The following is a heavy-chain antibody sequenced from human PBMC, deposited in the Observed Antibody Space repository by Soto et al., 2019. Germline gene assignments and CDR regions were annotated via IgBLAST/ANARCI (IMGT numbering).Heavy chain of an antibody. CDR3: AGGLDYYYYYMHV. J-gene: IGHJ6*03. CDR1: GFTFSSYG. D-gene: IGHD3-16*01. V-gene: IGHV3-33*01. CDR2: IWYDGSNK. Sequence: QVQLVESGGGVVQPGRSLRLSCAASGFTFSSYGMHWVRQAPGKGLEWVAVIWYDGSNKYYADSVKGRFTISRDNSKNTLYLQMNSLRAEDTAVYYCAGGLDYYYYYMHVWGKGTTVTVSS.